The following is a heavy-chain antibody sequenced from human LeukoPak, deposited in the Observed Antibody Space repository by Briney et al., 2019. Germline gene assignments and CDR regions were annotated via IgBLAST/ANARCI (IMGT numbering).Heavy chain of an antibody. CDR1: GYTFTSYD. CDR2: MNLNSGNT. J-gene: IGHJ4*02. D-gene: IGHD3-3*01. CDR3: ARAPSKLRFLEWLQNPQAGYYFDY. V-gene: IGHV1-8*03. Sequence: GASVKVSCKASGYTFTSYDINWVRQATGQGLEWMGWMNLNSGNTGYAQKFQGRVTITRNTSISTAYMELSSLRSEDTAVYYCARAPSKLRFLEWLQNPQAGYYFDYWGQGTLVTVSS.